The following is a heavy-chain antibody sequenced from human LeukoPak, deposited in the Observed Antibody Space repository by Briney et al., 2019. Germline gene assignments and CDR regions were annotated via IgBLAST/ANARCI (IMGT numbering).Heavy chain of an antibody. Sequence: GSLRLSCAASGFTFSSYSMNWVRQAPGKGLEWVSSISSSSSYIYYADSVKGRFTISRDNAKNSLYLQMNSLRAEDTAVYYCASANILTGYYSHDYWGQGTLVTVSS. CDR2: ISSSSSYI. J-gene: IGHJ4*02. V-gene: IGHV3-21*01. CDR1: GFTFSSYS. CDR3: ASANILTGYYSHDY. D-gene: IGHD3-9*01.